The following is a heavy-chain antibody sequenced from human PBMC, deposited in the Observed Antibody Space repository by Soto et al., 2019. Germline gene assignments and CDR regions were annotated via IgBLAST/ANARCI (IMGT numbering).Heavy chain of an antibody. D-gene: IGHD3-10*01. J-gene: IGHJ6*02. CDR1: GFIFSDYA. Sequence: QVQLVDSGGGVVQPERSLRLSCRASGFIFSDYAIHWVRQAPGRGLEWVAVLIDDGYFQYYADSVKGRFTISSDKSNNTVYLHMSSMRVDDTAVYYCAREWGRSYYYGMDVWGQGNTVIVSS. CDR2: LIDDGYFQ. CDR3: AREWGRSYYYGMDV. V-gene: IGHV3-30-3*01.